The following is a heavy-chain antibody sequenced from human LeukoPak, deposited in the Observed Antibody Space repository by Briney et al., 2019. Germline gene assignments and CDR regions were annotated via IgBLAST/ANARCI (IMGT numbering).Heavy chain of an antibody. Sequence: SETLSLTCIVSGGSINNSNYYWGWIRQPPGKGLEWIGTIYFSGSTYFNSSLKSRVTISIDTSKNQVSLKMSSVTAADTAVYYCARGLSGWYYDYWGQGTLVTVSS. J-gene: IGHJ4*02. CDR3: ARGLSGWYYDY. D-gene: IGHD6-19*01. V-gene: IGHV4-39*01. CDR1: GGSINNSNYY. CDR2: IYFSGST.